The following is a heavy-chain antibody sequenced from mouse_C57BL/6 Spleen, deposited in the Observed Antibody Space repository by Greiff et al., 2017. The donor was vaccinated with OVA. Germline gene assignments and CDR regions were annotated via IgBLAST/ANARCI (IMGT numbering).Heavy chain of an antibody. V-gene: IGHV14-4*01. Sequence: EVKLVESGAELVRPGASVKLSCTASGFNIKDDYMHWVKQRPEQGLEWIGWIDPENGDTEYASKFQGKATITADTSSNTAYLQLSSLTSEDTAVYYCTTWSNFRFGYWGQGTLVTVSA. CDR1: GFNIKDDY. J-gene: IGHJ3*01. CDR3: TTWSNFRFGY. D-gene: IGHD2-5*01. CDR2: IDPENGDT.